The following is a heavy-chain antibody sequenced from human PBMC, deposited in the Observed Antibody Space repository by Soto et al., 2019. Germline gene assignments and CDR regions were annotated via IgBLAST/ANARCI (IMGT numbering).Heavy chain of an antibody. CDR2: VYYSGST. V-gene: IGHV4-59*08. CDR1: GGSISSYY. Sequence: SETLSLTCTVSGGSISSYYWSWIRQSPGKGLEYIGFVYYSGSTSCSPSLQSRVTISLDTSQSQFTLKLSSVTAADTAVYYCARLNGSGSSTRTGYYYMDVSGKGTTVTVSS. D-gene: IGHD3-10*01. J-gene: IGHJ6*03. CDR3: ARLNGSGSSTRTGYYYMDV.